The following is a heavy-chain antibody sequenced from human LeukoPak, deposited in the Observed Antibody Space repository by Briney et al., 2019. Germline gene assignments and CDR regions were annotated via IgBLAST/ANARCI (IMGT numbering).Heavy chain of an antibody. Sequence: PGGSLRLSCAASGFTFSSYGMHWVRQAPGKGLEWVAVISYDGSNKYYADSVKGRLTISRDNSKNTLYLQMNSLRAEDTAVYYCALLGYCSSTSCHPSYYYGMDVWGQGTTVTVSS. J-gene: IGHJ6*02. D-gene: IGHD2-2*01. CDR1: GFTFSSYG. CDR2: ISYDGSNK. CDR3: ALLGYCSSTSCHPSYYYGMDV. V-gene: IGHV3-30*03.